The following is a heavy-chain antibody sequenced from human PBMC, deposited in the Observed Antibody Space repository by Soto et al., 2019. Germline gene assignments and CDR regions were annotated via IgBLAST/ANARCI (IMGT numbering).Heavy chain of an antibody. CDR3: ARVLDCSGGSCYRGHFDY. CDR1: GFTFSDYY. CDR2: ISSSGSTI. Sequence: GGSLRLSCAASGFTFSDYYMSWIRQAPGKGLEWVSYISSSGSTIYYADSVKGRFTISRDNAKNSLYLQMNSLRAEDTAVYYCARVLDCSGGSCYRGHFDYWGQGTLVTVSS. V-gene: IGHV3-11*01. J-gene: IGHJ4*02. D-gene: IGHD2-15*01.